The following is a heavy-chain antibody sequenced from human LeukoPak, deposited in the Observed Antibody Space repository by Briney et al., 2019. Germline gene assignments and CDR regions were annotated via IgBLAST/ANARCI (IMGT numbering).Heavy chain of an antibody. CDR3: AKRPVYGGNSNAFDI. D-gene: IGHD2-21*02. CDR2: ISYDGSNK. Sequence: PGGSLRLSCAASGFTFSSYGMHWVRQAPGKGLEWVAVISYDGSNKYYADSVKGRFTISRDNSKNTLYLKMNSLRAEDTAVYYCAKRPVYGGNSNAFDIWGQGTMVTVSS. V-gene: IGHV3-30*18. CDR1: GFTFSSYG. J-gene: IGHJ3*02.